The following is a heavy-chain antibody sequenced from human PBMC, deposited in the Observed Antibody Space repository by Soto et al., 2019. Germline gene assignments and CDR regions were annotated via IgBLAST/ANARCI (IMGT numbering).Heavy chain of an antibody. D-gene: IGHD1-1*01. Sequence: GGSLRLSCAASGFIFSSYWMHWVRQAPGKGLVWVSRLHSDGSTTSYADSVKGRFTISRDNAKNTLYLQMNSLRAEDTAVYYCARVGYNGNDGELDYWGQGTLVTVSS. CDR2: LHSDGSTT. CDR1: GFIFSSYW. CDR3: ARVGYNGNDGELDY. V-gene: IGHV3-74*01. J-gene: IGHJ4*02.